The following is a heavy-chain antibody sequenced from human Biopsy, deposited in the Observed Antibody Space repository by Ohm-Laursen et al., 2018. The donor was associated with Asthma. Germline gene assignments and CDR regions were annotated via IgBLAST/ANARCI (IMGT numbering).Heavy chain of an antibody. CDR3: AKESGTVGWHADYLGE. CDR2: ISGGGPGT. Sequence: GSLRLSCTASGFPFRGFGMTWVRQAPGRGLEWVATISGGGPGTFYAASVKGRFTISSDPLKNTVFLHLSSLRAEDTAVYYCAKESGTVGWHADYLGEWGRGTLVTVSS. D-gene: IGHD6-19*01. V-gene: IGHV3-23*01. J-gene: IGHJ4*02. CDR1: GFPFRGFG.